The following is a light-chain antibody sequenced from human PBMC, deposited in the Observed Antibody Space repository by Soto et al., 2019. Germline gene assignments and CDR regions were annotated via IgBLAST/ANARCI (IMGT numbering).Light chain of an antibody. V-gene: IGKV1-39*01. Sequence: DIQMTQSPSSLSASVGDRVTITCRASQSISNYLNWYQQKPGKAPKLLIFAASSLLSGVPSRFSGSGSGTDFTLTISSLQPEDFATYYCQQSYSTPLTFGGGTKVEIK. CDR3: QQSYSTPLT. CDR1: QSISNY. CDR2: AAS. J-gene: IGKJ4*01.